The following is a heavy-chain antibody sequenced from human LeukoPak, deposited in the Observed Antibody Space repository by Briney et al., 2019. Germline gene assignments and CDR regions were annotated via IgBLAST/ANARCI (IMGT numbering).Heavy chain of an antibody. CDR1: GYTFTNYY. V-gene: IGHV1-46*01. D-gene: IGHD3-3*01. Sequence: ASVKVSCKASGYTFTNYYIHWVRQAPGQGLEWMGRINPSGGSTGYAQKFQGSVAMTRDTSTSTVYMELSSPRSEDTAVYYCARDLRFLEPARAFDPWGQGTLVTVSS. CDR3: ARDLRFLEPARAFDP. CDR2: INPSGGST. J-gene: IGHJ5*02.